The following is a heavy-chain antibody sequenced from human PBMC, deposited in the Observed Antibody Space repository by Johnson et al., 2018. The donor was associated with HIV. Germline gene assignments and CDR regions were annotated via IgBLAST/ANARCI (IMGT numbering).Heavy chain of an antibody. CDR2: IRYDGSNE. V-gene: IGHV3-30*02. D-gene: IGHD1-26*01. Sequence: VQLVESGGGVVQPGGSLRLSCAASGFTFSSYGMHWVRQAPGKGLEWVAFIRYDGSNEYYADSVKGRFTISRDNSKNTLYLQMSSLRAGDTAVYYCARGRASWELYDAFEIWGQGTMVIVSS. J-gene: IGHJ3*02. CDR1: GFTFSSYG. CDR3: ARGRASWELYDAFEI.